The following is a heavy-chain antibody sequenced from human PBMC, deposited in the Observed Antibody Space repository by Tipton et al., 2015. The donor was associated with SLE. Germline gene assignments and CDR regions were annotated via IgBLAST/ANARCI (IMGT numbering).Heavy chain of an antibody. Sequence: RSLRLSCAASGFTFDDYNMYWVRQAPEKGLEWVSGITWNSDTLVYADSVKGRFTISRDNAKNSVYLQMNNLRPDDTALYYCTNGRAAWGQGTLVTVPS. J-gene: IGHJ4*02. CDR3: TNGRAA. D-gene: IGHD1-26*01. CDR2: ITWNSDTL. V-gene: IGHV3-9*01. CDR1: GFTFDDYN.